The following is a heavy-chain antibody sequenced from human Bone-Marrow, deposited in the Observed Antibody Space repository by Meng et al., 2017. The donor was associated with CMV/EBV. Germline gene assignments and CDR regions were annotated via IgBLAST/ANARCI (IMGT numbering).Heavy chain of an antibody. CDR2: IIPILGIS. Sequence: SVKVSCKASGGTFSSYTISWVRQAPGQGLEWLGRIIPILGISTYAQKFQGRVTIVADKPTSTAYMELSSLISEDTAVYYCARDRLEGFDYWGQGTLVTVSS. J-gene: IGHJ4*02. CDR1: GGTFSSYT. CDR3: ARDRLEGFDY. V-gene: IGHV1-69*04.